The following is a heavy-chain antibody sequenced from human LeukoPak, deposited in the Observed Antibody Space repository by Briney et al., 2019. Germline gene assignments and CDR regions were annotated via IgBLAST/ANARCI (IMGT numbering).Heavy chain of an antibody. J-gene: IGHJ4*02. D-gene: IGHD1-26*01. CDR1: GFTFSTYG. CDR2: VWYDGSNI. Sequence: GGSLRLSCAASGFTFSTYGMHWVRQAPGKGLEWVAVVWYDGSNIHYVDTVKGRFTISRDNSKSTLYLQMNSLTAEDTAVYYCARGGYSGTYYFDYWGQGTLVTVSS. CDR3: ARGGYSGTYYFDY. V-gene: IGHV3-33*01.